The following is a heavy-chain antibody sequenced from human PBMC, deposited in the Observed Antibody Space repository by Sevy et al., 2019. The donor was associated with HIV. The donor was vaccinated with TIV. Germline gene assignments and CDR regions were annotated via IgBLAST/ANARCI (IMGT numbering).Heavy chain of an antibody. D-gene: IGHD6-6*01. Sequence: ASVKVSCKASGGTFSSYAVSWVRQAPGQGLEWMGGIIPIFDIVNSAQTFQGRVTITADESASTVYMELSSLRSEDTAVYYCARVDSTSFRNSYYHMDVWGKGTTVTVSS. CDR3: ARVDSTSFRNSYYHMDV. CDR2: IIPIFDIV. CDR1: GGTFSSYA. J-gene: IGHJ6*03. V-gene: IGHV1-69*13.